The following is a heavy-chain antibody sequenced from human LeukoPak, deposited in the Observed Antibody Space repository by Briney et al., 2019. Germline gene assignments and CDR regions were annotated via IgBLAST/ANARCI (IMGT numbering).Heavy chain of an antibody. Sequence: GGSLRLSCAASGFTFSSYWMSWVRQAPGKGLEWVANIKQDGSEKYYVDSVKGRFTISRDNAKNSLYLQMNSLRAEDTAVYYCARADSSGYYYPNYFDYWGQGTLVTVSS. D-gene: IGHD3-22*01. V-gene: IGHV3-7*01. CDR2: IKQDGSEK. CDR3: ARADSSGYYYPNYFDY. J-gene: IGHJ4*02. CDR1: GFTFSSYW.